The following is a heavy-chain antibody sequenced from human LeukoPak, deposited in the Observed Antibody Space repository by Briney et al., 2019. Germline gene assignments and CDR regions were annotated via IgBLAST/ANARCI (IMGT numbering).Heavy chain of an antibody. D-gene: IGHD6-13*01. V-gene: IGHV5-51*01. CDR2: IYPGDSDT. J-gene: IGHJ4*02. Sequence: GESLKISCKGSGYSFTSYWIGWVRQMPGKGLEWMGIIYPGDSDTRYSPSFQGQVTISADKSISTAYLQWSSLKASDTAMYYCARGLVPEVAAAGTEPDCFDYWGQGTPVTVSS. CDR1: GYSFTSYW. CDR3: ARGLVPEVAAAGTEPDCFDY.